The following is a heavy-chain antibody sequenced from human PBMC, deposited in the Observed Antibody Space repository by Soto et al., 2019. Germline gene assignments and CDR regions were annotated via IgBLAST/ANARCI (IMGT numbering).Heavy chain of an antibody. V-gene: IGHV3-53*01. J-gene: IGHJ4*02. CDR1: GFIVSSSY. CDR3: ARCSGWYGQCYFDC. CDR2: LYSDGRT. D-gene: IGHD6-13*01. Sequence: GGSLRLSCAAPGFIVSSSYMSWVRQAPGKGLEWVSVLYSDGRTYYADSVKGRFTISRDNSKNTLYLQMNSLSAEDTAVYYCARCSGWYGQCYFDCWGQGTLVTVSS.